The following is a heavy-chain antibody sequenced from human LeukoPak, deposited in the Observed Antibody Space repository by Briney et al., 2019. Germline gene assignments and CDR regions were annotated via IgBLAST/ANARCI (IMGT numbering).Heavy chain of an antibody. CDR1: GFTFSDYY. CDR3: ATLKRITMIVVVTIDAFDI. Sequence: PGGSLRLSCAASGFTFSDYYMSWIRQAPGKGLEWVSYISSSGSTIYYADSVKGRFTISRDNAKNSLYLQMNSLRAEDTAVYYCATLKRITMIVVVTIDAFDIWGQGTMVTVSS. D-gene: IGHD3-22*01. CDR2: ISSSGSTI. J-gene: IGHJ3*02. V-gene: IGHV3-11*01.